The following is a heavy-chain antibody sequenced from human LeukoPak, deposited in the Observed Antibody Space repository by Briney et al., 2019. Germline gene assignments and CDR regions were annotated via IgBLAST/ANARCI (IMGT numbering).Heavy chain of an antibody. CDR2: IYDSEST. CDR3: ARDKRAFPETVRFDY. Sequence: SETLSLTCTVSGGSISSYSWSWIRQPPGKGLEWIGYIYDSESTNYNPSLKSRVTISADTSKNQFSLKLSSVTAADTAVYYCARDKRAFPETVRFDYWGQGALVTVSS. D-gene: IGHD3-10*01. J-gene: IGHJ4*02. V-gene: IGHV4-59*12. CDR1: GGSISSYS.